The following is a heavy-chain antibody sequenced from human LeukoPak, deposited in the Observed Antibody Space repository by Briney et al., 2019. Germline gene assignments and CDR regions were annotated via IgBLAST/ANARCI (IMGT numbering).Heavy chain of an antibody. Sequence: ASVKVSCKASGYTFTGYYMHWVRQAPGQGLEWMGWINPNRGGTNYAQKFQGWVTMTRDTSISTAYMELSRLRSDDTAVYYCARGTAVAGTYYYYYGMDVWGKGTTVTVSS. CDR2: INPNRGGT. CDR1: GYTFTGYY. V-gene: IGHV1-2*04. CDR3: ARGTAVAGTYYYYYGMDV. J-gene: IGHJ6*04. D-gene: IGHD6-19*01.